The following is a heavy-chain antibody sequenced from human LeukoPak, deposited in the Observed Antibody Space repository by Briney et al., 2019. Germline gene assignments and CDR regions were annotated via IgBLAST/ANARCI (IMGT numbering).Heavy chain of an antibody. CDR1: GGSISSGGYY. CDR3: ARGRSIAARQNLYLPDY. V-gene: IGHV4-30-2*01. D-gene: IGHD6-6*01. J-gene: IGHJ4*02. Sequence: PSQTLSLTCTVPGGSISSGGYYWSWIRQPPGKGLEWIGYIYHSGSTYYNPSLKSRVTISVDRSKNQFSLKLSSVTAADTAVYYCARGRSIAARQNLYLPDYWGQGTLVTVSS. CDR2: IYHSGST.